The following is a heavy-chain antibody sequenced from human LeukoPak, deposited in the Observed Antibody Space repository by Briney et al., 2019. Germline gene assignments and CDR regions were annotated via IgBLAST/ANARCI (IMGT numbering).Heavy chain of an antibody. V-gene: IGHV1-2*02. CDR2: INPNSGGT. Sequence: GASVKVSCKASGYTFTGYYMHWVRQAPGQGLEWMGWINPNSGGTNYAQKFQGRVTMTRDTSISTAYMELSRLRSDDTAVYYCAVGEQQLVTHYYYYYMDVWGKGTTVTVSS. J-gene: IGHJ6*03. CDR1: GYTFTGYY. CDR3: AVGEQQLVTHYYYYYMDV. D-gene: IGHD6-13*01.